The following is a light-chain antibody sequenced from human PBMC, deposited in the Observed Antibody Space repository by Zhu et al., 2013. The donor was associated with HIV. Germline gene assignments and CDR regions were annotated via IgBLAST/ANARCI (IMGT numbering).Light chain of an antibody. CDR1: QSVLYSSNNKNY. Sequence: DIVMTQSPDSLVLSLGERATINCKSSQSVLYSSNNKNYLAWYQQKPGQPPKLLIYWASTRESGVPDRFSGSGSGTEFTLTISSLQSEDFAVYYCQQYYSTPWTFGQGTKVEIK. CDR3: QQYYSTPWT. J-gene: IGKJ1*01. CDR2: WAS. V-gene: IGKV4-1*01.